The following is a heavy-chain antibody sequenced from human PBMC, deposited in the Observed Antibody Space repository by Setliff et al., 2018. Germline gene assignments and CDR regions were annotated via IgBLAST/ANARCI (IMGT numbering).Heavy chain of an antibody. D-gene: IGHD6-19*01. CDR1: GGAFSTYS. CDR3: ARGKMDVVAVAGKYCVMDV. V-gene: IGHV1-69*13. CDR2: IIPILGIT. Sequence: SVKVSCKASGGAFSTYSLSWVRQAPGQGFEWVGRIIPILGITNYAQRFQGRVTITADESTSTAYMELTSLRLEDTAVYYCARGKMDVVAVAGKYCVMDVWGQGTTVTVSS. J-gene: IGHJ6*02.